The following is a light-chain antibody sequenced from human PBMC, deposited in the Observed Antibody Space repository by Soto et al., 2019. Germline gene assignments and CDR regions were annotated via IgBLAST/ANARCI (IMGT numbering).Light chain of an antibody. V-gene: IGKV3D-15*01. CDR1: QSVSSK. J-gene: IGKJ1*01. Sequence: IVLTQSPATLSVSPGERATLSCRSSQSVSSKLAWYPQKPGQAPRRLIYGASTRATGTPARFSGSGSGTEFTLTISSLQSEDSAVYYCQQYNNWPPITFGQATKVDIK. CDR2: GAS. CDR3: QQYNNWPPIT.